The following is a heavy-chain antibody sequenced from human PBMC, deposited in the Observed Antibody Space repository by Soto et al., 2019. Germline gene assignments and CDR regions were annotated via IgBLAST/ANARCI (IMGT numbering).Heavy chain of an antibody. Sequence: PGESLKISCKGSGYNFSNYWIAWVRQMPGKGLEWMGIIYPGDSDTKYSPSFQGQVTISADRSISTAFLQWSSLKASDTAIYYCASQLHLVHAYYHYMDVWGKGTTVTVSS. CDR1: GYNFSNYW. CDR3: ASQLHLVHAYYHYMDV. CDR2: IYPGDSDT. J-gene: IGHJ6*03. D-gene: IGHD6-6*01. V-gene: IGHV5-51*01.